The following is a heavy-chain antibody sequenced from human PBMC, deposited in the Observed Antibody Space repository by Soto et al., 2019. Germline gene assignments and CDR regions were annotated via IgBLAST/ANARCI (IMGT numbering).Heavy chain of an antibody. Sequence: EVHLVESGGGLDKPGGSLRLSCAASGFTFRSYTMNWVRQAPGKGLEWVSSISGISSDKYYADSVKGRFTISRDNAKNSLYLQMNSLRAEDTAVYYCARDFRGSAPWGFEPWGQGTLVSVSS. D-gene: IGHD5-12*01. V-gene: IGHV3-21*01. CDR1: GFTFRSYT. CDR2: ISGISSDK. J-gene: IGHJ5*02. CDR3: ARDFRGSAPWGFEP.